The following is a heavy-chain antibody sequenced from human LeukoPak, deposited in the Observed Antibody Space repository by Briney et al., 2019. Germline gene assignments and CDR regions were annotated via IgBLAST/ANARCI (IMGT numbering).Heavy chain of an antibody. D-gene: IGHD3-9*01. CDR2: IYYSGST. CDR3: ASSKPAVLRYFDWLLHFDY. V-gene: IGHV4-59*01. Sequence: SETLSLTCTVSGGSISSYYWSWIRQPPGKGLEWIGYIYYSGSTNYNPSLKSRVTISVDTSKIQFSLKLSSVTAADTAVYYCASSKPAVLRYFDWLLHFDYWGQGTLVTVSS. CDR1: GGSISSYY. J-gene: IGHJ4*02.